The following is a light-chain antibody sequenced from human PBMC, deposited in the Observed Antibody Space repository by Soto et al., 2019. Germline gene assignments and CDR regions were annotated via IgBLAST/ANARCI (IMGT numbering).Light chain of an antibody. V-gene: IGKV4-1*01. CDR1: QSVLYSSNNKNY. J-gene: IGKJ1*01. Sequence: DIVMTQSPDSLAVSLGERATINCKSSQSVLYSSNNKNYLAWYQQKPGQPPKLLIYWASIRESGVPDRFSGSASGTDFTLTISSLQAEDVAVYYCQQYYSSPRTFGQGTKVEIK. CDR2: WAS. CDR3: QQYYSSPRT.